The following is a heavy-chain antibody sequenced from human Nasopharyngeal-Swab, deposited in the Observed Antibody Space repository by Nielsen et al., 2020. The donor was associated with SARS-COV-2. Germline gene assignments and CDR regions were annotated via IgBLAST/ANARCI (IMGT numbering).Heavy chain of an antibody. CDR2: INHSGST. D-gene: IGHD3-3*01. CDR1: GGSFSGYY. Sequence: SETLSLTCAASGGSFSGYYWRWIRQPPGKGLEWIGEINHSGSTNYNPSLKSRVTISADTSENQFSLKLISVTAADTAVYYFARCNFWGGYYRYGMDVWSQGTTVTVSS. CDR3: ARCNFWGGYYRYGMDV. J-gene: IGHJ6*02. V-gene: IGHV4-34*01.